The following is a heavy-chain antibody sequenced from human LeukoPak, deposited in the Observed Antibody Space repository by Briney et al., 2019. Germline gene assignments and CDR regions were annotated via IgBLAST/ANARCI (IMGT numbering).Heavy chain of an antibody. CDR2: IRYDGSNK. D-gene: IGHD4-17*01. CDR1: GFTFSSYG. CDR3: AKEKGSYGDPFDY. V-gene: IGHV3-30*02. Sequence: GGSLRLSCAASGFTFSSYGMHWVRQAPGKGLEWVAFIRYDGSNKYYADSVKGRFTISRDNSKNTLYLQMNSLRAEDTAVYYCAKEKGSYGDPFDYWGQGTLVTVSS. J-gene: IGHJ4*02.